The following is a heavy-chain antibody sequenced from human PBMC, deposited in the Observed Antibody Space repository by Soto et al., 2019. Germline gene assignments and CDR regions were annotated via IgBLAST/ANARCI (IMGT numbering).Heavy chain of an antibody. Sequence: QVQLQESGPGLVKPSQTLSLTCTVSGGSISSGGYYWSWIRQHPGKGLEWIGYIYYSGRTYYNPSVKSRVTISVDTSKNQFALKLSSVTAADTAVYYCASLALTYYYGMDVWGQGTTVTVSS. D-gene: IGHD7-27*01. CDR1: GGSISSGGYY. J-gene: IGHJ6*02. V-gene: IGHV4-31*03. CDR3: ASLALTYYYGMDV. CDR2: IYYSGRT.